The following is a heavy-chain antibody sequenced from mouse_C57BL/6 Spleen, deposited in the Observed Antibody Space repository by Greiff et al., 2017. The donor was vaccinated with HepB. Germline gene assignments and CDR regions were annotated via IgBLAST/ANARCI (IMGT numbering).Heavy chain of an antibody. CDR2: IYPRSGNT. Sequence: QVQLQQSGAELARPGASVKLSCKASGYTFTSYGISWVKQRTGQGLEWIGEIYPRSGNTFYNEKFKGKATLTADKSSSTAYMELRSLTSEDSAVYFCARSSYDGYPFAYWGQGTLVTVSA. CDR3: ARSSYDGYPFAY. J-gene: IGHJ3*01. V-gene: IGHV1-81*01. D-gene: IGHD2-3*01. CDR1: GYTFTSYG.